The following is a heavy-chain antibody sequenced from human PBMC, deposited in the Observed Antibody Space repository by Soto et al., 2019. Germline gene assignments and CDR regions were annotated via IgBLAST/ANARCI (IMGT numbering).Heavy chain of an antibody. CDR3: TRGDFSSSWSSEYFQH. V-gene: IGHV3-74*01. CDR1: GFTFSRHW. J-gene: IGHJ1*01. D-gene: IGHD6-13*01. Sequence: GGSLRLSCAASGFTFSRHWMDWVRQAPGKGLVWVSRINSDGSSTSYADSVKGRFTISRDNAKNTLYLQMNSLSAEDTAVYYCTRGDFSSSWSSEYFQHWGQGTLVTVSS. CDR2: INSDGSST.